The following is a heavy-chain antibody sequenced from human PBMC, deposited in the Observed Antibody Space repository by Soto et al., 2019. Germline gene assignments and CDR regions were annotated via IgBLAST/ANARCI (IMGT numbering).Heavy chain of an antibody. CDR2: ISSSSSYT. D-gene: IGHD6-19*01. CDR3: ARDRVSIAVAGRRVPDSDY. V-gene: IGHV3-11*05. Sequence: PGGSLRLSCAASGFTFSDYYMSWIRQAPGKGLEWVSYISSSSSYTNYADSVKGRFTISRDNAKNSLYLQMNSLRAEDTAVYYCARDRVSIAVAGRRVPDSDYWGQGTLVTVSS. J-gene: IGHJ4*02. CDR1: GFTFSDYY.